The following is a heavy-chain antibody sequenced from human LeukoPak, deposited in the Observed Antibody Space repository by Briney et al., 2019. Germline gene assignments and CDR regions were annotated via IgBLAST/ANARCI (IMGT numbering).Heavy chain of an antibody. CDR3: ARVGVATIDY. CDR1: GGSISSGCYS. V-gene: IGHV4-30-4*07. J-gene: IGHJ4*02. CDR2: IYYSGST. Sequence: SETLSLTCAVSGGSISSGCYSWSWIRQPPGKGLEWIGYIYYSGSTYYNPSLKSRVTISVDTSKNQFSLKLSSVTAADTAVYYCARVGVATIDYWGQGTLVTVSP. D-gene: IGHD5-12*01.